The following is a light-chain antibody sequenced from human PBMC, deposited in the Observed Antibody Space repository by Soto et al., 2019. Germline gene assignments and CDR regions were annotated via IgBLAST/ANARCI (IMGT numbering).Light chain of an antibody. CDR2: GTF. CDR1: QSVYIN. Sequence: EIVMTQSPATLSVSPGERATLSCRASQSVYINLAWYQQKPGQAPWLLIHGTFTRATGIPARFSGSGSGTEFTLTISSLQSEDFAVYYCQQYNKWPLTFGGGTKVEIK. J-gene: IGKJ4*01. CDR3: QQYNKWPLT. V-gene: IGKV3-15*01.